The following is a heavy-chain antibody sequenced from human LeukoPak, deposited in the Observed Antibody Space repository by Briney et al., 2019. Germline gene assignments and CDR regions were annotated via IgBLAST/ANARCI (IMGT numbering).Heavy chain of an antibody. CDR1: AGSFSGYY. CDR3: PSIWLGGNWFDP. V-gene: IGHV4-34*01. CDR2: INHSGSA. D-gene: IGHD3-10*01. Sequence: PSETLSLTCAVYAGSFSGYYWSWIRQPPGKGLEWIGEINHSGSANYNPSLKSRVTILVDTSKNQFSLRLSSVTAADTAVYYWPSIWLGGNWFDPWGQGTLVTVSS. J-gene: IGHJ5*02.